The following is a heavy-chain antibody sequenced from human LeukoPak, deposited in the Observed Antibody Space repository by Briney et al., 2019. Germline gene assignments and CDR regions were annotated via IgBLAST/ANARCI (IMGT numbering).Heavy chain of an antibody. CDR3: ARGGYCGGDCYPNFDY. V-gene: IGHV1-69*13. CDR1: GGTFSSYA. Sequence: ASVKVSCKASGGTFSSYAISWVRQAPGQGLEWMGGIIPIFGTANYAQKFQGRVTITADESTSTAYMELSSLRSEDTAVYYRARGGYCGGDCYPNFDYWGQGTLVTVSS. J-gene: IGHJ4*02. D-gene: IGHD2-21*02. CDR2: IIPIFGTA.